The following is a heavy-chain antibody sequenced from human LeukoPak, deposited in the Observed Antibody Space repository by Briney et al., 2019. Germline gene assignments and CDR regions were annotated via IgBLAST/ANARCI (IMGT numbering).Heavy chain of an antibody. CDR1: GYIFTGYY. V-gene: IGHV1-2*02. CDR2: IHPRRGDT. Sequence: ASVKVSCKASGYIFTGYYIHWVRQAPGQGLEWMGWIHPRRGDTNYAQKFQGRVTMTRDTSINTAYLDLSSLRSDDTAVYYCARDGDYGTGSYYRGCIGSWGQGTPVTVSP. J-gene: IGHJ4*02. D-gene: IGHD3-10*01. CDR3: ARDGDYGTGSYYRGCIGS.